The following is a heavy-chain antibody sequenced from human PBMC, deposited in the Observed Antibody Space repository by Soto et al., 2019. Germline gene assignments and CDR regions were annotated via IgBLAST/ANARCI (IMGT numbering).Heavy chain of an antibody. CDR1: GGSISNYY. D-gene: IGHD2-8*02. J-gene: IGHJ4*02. CDR3: AREATWSGYFDY. V-gene: IGHV4-59*01. Sequence: QVQLQESGPGLVKPSETLSLTCTVSGGSISNYYWSWIRQPPGKGLEWIGYIYYSESTDYNPSLKSRVTISVDTSKNQFSLKLSSVTAADTAVYYCAREATWSGYFDYWGQGTLVTVSS. CDR2: IYYSEST.